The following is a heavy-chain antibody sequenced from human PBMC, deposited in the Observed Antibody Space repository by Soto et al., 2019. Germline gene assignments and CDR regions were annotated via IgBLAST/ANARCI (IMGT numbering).Heavy chain of an antibody. CDR2: INVGNGNT. CDR1: GYTFTSYA. Sequence: ASVKVSCKASGYTFTSYAMHWVRQAPGQRLEWMGWINVGNGNTKYSQKFQGRVTITRDTSASTAYMELSSLRSEDTAVYYCARGIAPYYFDYWGQGTLVTAPQ. CDR3: ARGIAPYYFDY. V-gene: IGHV1-3*01. D-gene: IGHD6-13*01. J-gene: IGHJ4*02.